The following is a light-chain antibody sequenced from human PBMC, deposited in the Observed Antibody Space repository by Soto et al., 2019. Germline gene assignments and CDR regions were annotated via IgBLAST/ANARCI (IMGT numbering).Light chain of an antibody. CDR2: DVT. J-gene: IGLJ2*01. CDR1: SSDVGGYDS. CDR3: SSFSTSSTLI. V-gene: IGLV2-14*03. Sequence: QSVLTQPASVSGSPGQSITISCTGTSSDVGGYDSVSWYQQHPGKAPKLMIFDVTSRPSGVSNRFSASKSGNTASLTISGLQTEDEARYYCSSFSTSSTLIFGGGTKLTVL.